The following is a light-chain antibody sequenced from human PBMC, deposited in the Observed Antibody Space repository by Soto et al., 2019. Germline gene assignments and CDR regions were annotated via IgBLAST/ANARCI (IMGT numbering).Light chain of an antibody. J-gene: IGLJ2*01. CDR1: SSNIGAGYD. CDR3: QSFDSSLSVVV. CDR2: GNS. Sequence: QAVVTQPPSVSGAPGQRVTISCTGSSSNIGAGYDVHWYQQLPGTAPKLLIFGNSNRPSGVPDRFSGSKSGTSASLAITGLQVEDEADYYCQSFDSSLSVVVFGGGTKVTVL. V-gene: IGLV1-40*01.